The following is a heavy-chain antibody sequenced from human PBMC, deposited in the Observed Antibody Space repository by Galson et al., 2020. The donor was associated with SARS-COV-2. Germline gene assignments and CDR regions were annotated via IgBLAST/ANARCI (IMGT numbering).Heavy chain of an antibody. CDR1: GYTFTSYY. D-gene: IGHD3-3*01. J-gene: IGHJ6*03. CDR3: ARDSDDFWSGPPYYYYMDV. Sequence: ASVKVSCKASGYTFTSYYMHGVRQAPGQGLEWMGIINPSGGSTSYAQKFQGRVTMTRDTSTSTVYMELSSLRSEDTAVYYCARDSDDFWSGPPYYYYMDVWGKVTTVTVSS. CDR2: INPSGGST. V-gene: IGHV1-46*01.